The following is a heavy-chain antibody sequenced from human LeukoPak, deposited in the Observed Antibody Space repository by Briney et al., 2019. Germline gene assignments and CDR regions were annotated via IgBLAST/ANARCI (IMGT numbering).Heavy chain of an antibody. CDR1: GFTFSTYG. J-gene: IGHJ4*02. Sequence: PGGSLRLSCAASGFTFSTYGMSWVRQAPGKGLEWVSGIRGSGGSTFYADPVKGRFTISRDNSKNTLFLQMNSLRAEDTAVYYCAKDSPIGVTMFCAGLDYWGQGTLVTVSS. D-gene: IGHD3-10*02. V-gene: IGHV3-23*01. CDR2: IRGSGGST. CDR3: AKDSPIGVTMFCAGLDY.